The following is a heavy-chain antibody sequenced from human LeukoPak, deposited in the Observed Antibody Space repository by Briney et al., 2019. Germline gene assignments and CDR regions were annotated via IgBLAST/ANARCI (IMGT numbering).Heavy chain of an antibody. CDR1: GGSISSGSYY. D-gene: IGHD5-12*01. Sequence: SETLSLTCTVFGGSISSGSYYWSWIRQPAGKGLEWIGRIYTSGSTNYNPSLKSRVTISVDTSKNQFSLKLSSVTAADTAVYYCARDLGYGNWFDPWGQGTLVTVSS. CDR3: ARDLGYGNWFDP. CDR2: IYTSGST. V-gene: IGHV4-61*02. J-gene: IGHJ5*02.